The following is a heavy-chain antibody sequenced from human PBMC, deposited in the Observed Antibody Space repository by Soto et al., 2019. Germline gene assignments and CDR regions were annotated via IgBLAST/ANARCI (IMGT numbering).Heavy chain of an antibody. V-gene: IGHV5-51*01. Sequence: GESLKISWKGSGYSFTSYWIGWVRQMPGKGLEWVGIIYPGDSDTRYSTSSQGPVTISADKSISTAYLQWSSLKASDTAMYYCARHSSSSGWYSPRGAFDYWGQGTLVTVSS. CDR2: IYPGDSDT. CDR1: GYSFTSYW. J-gene: IGHJ4*02. CDR3: ARHSSSSGWYSPRGAFDY. D-gene: IGHD6-19*01.